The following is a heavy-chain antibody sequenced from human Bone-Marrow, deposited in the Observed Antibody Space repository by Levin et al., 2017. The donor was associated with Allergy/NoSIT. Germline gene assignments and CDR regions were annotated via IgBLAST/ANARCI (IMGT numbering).Heavy chain of an antibody. D-gene: IGHD3-10*01. CDR3: TRSLWGSGCQYFFDV. CDR2: IIPIFGST. V-gene: IGHV1-69*06. CDR1: GDTFSSYA. J-gene: IGHJ4*02. Sequence: KISCKASGDTFSSYAIRWVRQAPGQGLEWMGGIIPIFGSTNYAPRFQGRVTITADRSTSTAYLELNSLRPDDTAVYYCTRSLWGSGCQYFFDVWGQGTLVTVSS.